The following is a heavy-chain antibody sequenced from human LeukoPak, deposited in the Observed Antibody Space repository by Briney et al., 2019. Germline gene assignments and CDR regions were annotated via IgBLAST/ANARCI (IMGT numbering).Heavy chain of an antibody. CDR1: GFTFSSDA. CDR3: VKDGAGHWTFDY. D-gene: IGHD1-1*01. Sequence: PGRSLRLSCAASGFTFSSDAMHWVRQAPGKGLEWVAIILSDGSKTYYPDSVRGRFTISRDNSKNTLYLQMNSLRDEDTAVYYCVKDGAGHWTFDYWGQGTLVTVTS. V-gene: IGHV3-30*02. CDR2: ILSDGSKT. J-gene: IGHJ4*02.